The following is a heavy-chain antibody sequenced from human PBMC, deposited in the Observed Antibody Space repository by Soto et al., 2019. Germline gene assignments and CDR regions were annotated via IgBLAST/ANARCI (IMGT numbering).Heavy chain of an antibody. Sequence: PGGSLRLSCAASGFTFSSYGMHWVRQAPGKGLEWVAVIWYDGSNKYYADSVKGRFTISRDNSKNTLYLQMNSLRAEDTAVYYCARDDRRGGYYYYALDVWGQGTTVTVSS. J-gene: IGHJ6*02. CDR2: IWYDGSNK. CDR1: GFTFSSYG. CDR3: ARDDRRGGYYYYALDV. D-gene: IGHD3-22*01. V-gene: IGHV3-33*01.